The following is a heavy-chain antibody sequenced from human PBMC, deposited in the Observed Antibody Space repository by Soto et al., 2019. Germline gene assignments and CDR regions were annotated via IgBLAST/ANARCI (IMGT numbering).Heavy chain of an antibody. Sequence: SDTRSLTCTFSGFSITTYYLSLIRQPAGKGLEWIGRIYHTGYTNPNSSLKSRLTMSVDTSKNQFFLRLSSVTAADTAVYYCARVAGAKFDFWGQGILVTVS. CDR1: GFSITTYY. CDR3: ARVAGAKFDF. D-gene: IGHD6-19*01. J-gene: IGHJ4*02. CDR2: IYHTGYT. V-gene: IGHV4-4*07.